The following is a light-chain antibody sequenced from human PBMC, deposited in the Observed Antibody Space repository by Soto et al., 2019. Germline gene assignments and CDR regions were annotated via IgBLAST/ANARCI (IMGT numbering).Light chain of an antibody. Sequence: QSALTQPASVSGSPGQSITISCTGTSSDVGAYNYVSWYQHHPGKAPKLIIYEVSDRPSGVSNRFSGSKSGNTASLTISGLQAEDEADYYCNSYTSSSTTVFGTGTKVTVL. CDR1: SSDVGAYNY. V-gene: IGLV2-14*01. J-gene: IGLJ1*01. CDR3: NSYTSSSTTV. CDR2: EVS.